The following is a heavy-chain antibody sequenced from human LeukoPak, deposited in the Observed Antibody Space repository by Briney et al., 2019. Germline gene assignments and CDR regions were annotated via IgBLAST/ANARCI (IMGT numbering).Heavy chain of an antibody. V-gene: IGHV4-59*12. D-gene: IGHD2-15*01. J-gene: IGHJ5*02. CDR2: IYYSGST. CDR1: GGSISSYY. Sequence: SETLSLTCTVSGGSISSYYWSWIRQPPGKGLEWIGYIYYSGSTNYNPSLKSRVTISVDTSKNQFSLKLSSVTAADTALYYCASGGGHSSGYCSGGSCPSGWFDPWGQGTLVTVSS. CDR3: ASGGGHSSGYCSGGSCPSGWFDP.